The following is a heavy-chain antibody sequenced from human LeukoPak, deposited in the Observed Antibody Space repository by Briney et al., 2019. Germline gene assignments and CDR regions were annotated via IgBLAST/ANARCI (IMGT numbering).Heavy chain of an antibody. CDR2: ISGSGGST. J-gene: IGHJ6*03. CDR3: AKENGGYYLYYYYMDV. Sequence: GGSLRLSCAASGFTFNSYAMSWVRQAPGKGLEWVSAISGSGGSTYYADSVKGRFTISRDNSKNTVYLQMNSLRAEDTAVYYCAKENGGYYLYYYYMDVWGKGTTVTVSS. CDR1: GFTFNSYA. D-gene: IGHD4-23*01. V-gene: IGHV3-23*01.